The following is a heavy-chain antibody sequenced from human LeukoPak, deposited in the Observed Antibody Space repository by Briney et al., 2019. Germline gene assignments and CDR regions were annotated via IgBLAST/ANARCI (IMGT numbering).Heavy chain of an antibody. D-gene: IGHD2-21*02. J-gene: IGHJ4*02. CDR1: GFTFSSYG. CDR3: AKVLGVTAISDY. CDR2: TRYDGSNK. Sequence: HPGGSLRLSCAASGFTFSSYGMYWVRQAPGKGLEWVAFTRYDGSNKYYADSVKGRFTISRDNSKNTLYLQMNSLRAEDTAVYYCAKVLGVTAISDYWGQGTLVTVSS. V-gene: IGHV3-30*02.